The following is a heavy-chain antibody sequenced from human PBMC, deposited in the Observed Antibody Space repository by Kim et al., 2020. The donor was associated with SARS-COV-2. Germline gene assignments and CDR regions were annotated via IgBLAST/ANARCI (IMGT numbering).Heavy chain of an antibody. CDR1: GFTFSGSA. Sequence: GGSLRLSCAASGFTFSGSAIHWVRQASGKGLEWVGRIRSKANSYSTADAASVKGRFTISRNDSKYTAYLQMNSLKTEDTAVYYCTNVAGTTLTYWDAFAFWGQGTLVTVSS. CDR3: TNVAGTTLTYWDAFAF. J-gene: IGHJ3*01. CDR2: IRSKANSYST. D-gene: IGHD1-1*01. V-gene: IGHV3-73*01.